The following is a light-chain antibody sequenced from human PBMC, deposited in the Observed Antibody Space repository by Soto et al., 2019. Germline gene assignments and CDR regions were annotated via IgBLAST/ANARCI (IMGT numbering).Light chain of an antibody. CDR2: EVN. J-gene: IGLJ1*01. V-gene: IGLV2-8*01. CDR3: SSYAGSSNV. Sequence: QSVLTQPPSASGSPGQSVAISCTGTSSDVGGYNYVSWYQQHPGKAPKLMIYEVNKRPSGVPDRFSGSKSGNMASLTVSGLQAEDEADYYCSSYAGSSNVFGTGTKVTVL. CDR1: SSDVGGYNY.